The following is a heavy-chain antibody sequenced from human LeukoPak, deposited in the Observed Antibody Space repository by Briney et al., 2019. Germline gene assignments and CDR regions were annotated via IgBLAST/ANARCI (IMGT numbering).Heavy chain of an antibody. D-gene: IGHD2-2*01. J-gene: IGHJ6*02. CDR3: ARDGYCSSTSCYPGSMDV. V-gene: IGHV4-34*01. CDR1: GGSFSGYY. Sequence: PSETLSLTCAVYGGSFSGYYWSWIRQPPGKGLEWIGEINHSRSTNYNPSLKSRVTISVDTSKNQFSLKLSSVTAADTAVYYCARDGYCSSTSCYPGSMDVWGQGTTVTVSS. CDR2: INHSRST.